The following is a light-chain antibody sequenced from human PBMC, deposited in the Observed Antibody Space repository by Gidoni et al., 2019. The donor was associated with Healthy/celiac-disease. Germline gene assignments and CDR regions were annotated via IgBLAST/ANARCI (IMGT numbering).Light chain of an antibody. CDR3: SSYTSSSTLVV. CDR2: AVS. J-gene: IGLJ2*01. Sequence: QSALTQPAPVSGSPGQSITISCTGTSSDVGGYHYVSWYQQHPGKAPKLMIYAVSNRPSGVSNRFSGSKSGNTASLTISGLQAEDESDYYCSSYTSSSTLVVFGGGTKLTVL. CDR1: SSDVGGYHY. V-gene: IGLV2-14*03.